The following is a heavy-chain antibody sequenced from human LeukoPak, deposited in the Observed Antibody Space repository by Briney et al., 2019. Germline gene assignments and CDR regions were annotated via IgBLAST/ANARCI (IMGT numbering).Heavy chain of an antibody. D-gene: IGHD3-22*01. CDR1: GYSLSGYY. J-gene: IGHJ3*02. CDR3: ARGITMIATADAFDI. CDR2: INPNSGGT. V-gene: IGHV1-2*02. Sequence: ASVKVSCKASGYSLSGYYMHRVRQAPGQGLEWMGWINPNSGGTNYAQKFQGRVTMTRDTSISTAYMELSRLRSDDTAVYYCARGITMIATADAFDIWGQGTMVTVSS.